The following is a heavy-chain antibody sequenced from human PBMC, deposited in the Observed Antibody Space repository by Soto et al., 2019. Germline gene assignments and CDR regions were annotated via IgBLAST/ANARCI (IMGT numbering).Heavy chain of an antibody. Sequence: EVQLVESGGGVVQPGGSLRLSCAASGFSFSTWMHWVRQAPGKGLVWLSRINSDGSSITYADSVKGRFIVYRDNAKNTLYLQINSLTAEDTAVYYCTRGASGYGTFDYWGQGVLLTVSS. CDR2: INSDGSSI. CDR3: TRGASGYGTFDY. J-gene: IGHJ4*02. D-gene: IGHD5-12*01. V-gene: IGHV3-74*01. CDR1: GFSFSTW.